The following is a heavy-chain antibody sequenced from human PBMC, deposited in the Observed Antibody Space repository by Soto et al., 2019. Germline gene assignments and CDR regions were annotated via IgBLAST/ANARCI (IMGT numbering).Heavy chain of an antibody. Sequence: QVQLVQSGAEVKKPGASVKVSCKTSGYTFTRYSISWVRQAPGQGLEWMGWISAYNGDTNYAQKLQGRVTMTTDASTSTAYMELRSLRSDDTAMYYCARDHAGSGWFRFDYCGQGTLVTVSS. CDR3: ARDHAGSGWFRFDY. J-gene: IGHJ4*02. V-gene: IGHV1-18*01. CDR2: ISAYNGDT. CDR1: GYTFTRYS. D-gene: IGHD6-19*01.